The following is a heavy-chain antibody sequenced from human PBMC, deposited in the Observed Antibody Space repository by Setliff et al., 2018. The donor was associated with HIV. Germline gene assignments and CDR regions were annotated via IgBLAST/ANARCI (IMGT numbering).Heavy chain of an antibody. J-gene: IGHJ3*02. CDR1: GGSISRFPYY. CDR2: IYYNGIT. V-gene: IGHV4-31*03. CDR3: ARGMGGSQVGGDAFDI. Sequence: SETLSLTCTVSGGSISRFPYYWTWIRHHPERGLEWIGYIYYNGITYYSPSLRSRVTISIDTSRNEFSLKLSFVTAADTAVYYCARGMGGSQVGGDAFDIWGQGTTVTVS. D-gene: IGHD1-26*01.